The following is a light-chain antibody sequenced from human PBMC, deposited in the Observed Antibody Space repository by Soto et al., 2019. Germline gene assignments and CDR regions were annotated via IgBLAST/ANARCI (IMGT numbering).Light chain of an antibody. V-gene: IGKV1-5*01. CDR2: DAS. Sequence: DIQMPQSPSTLSASVGDRVTITCRASQSISSWLAWYQQKPGKAPKLLIYDASSLESGVPSRFSGSGSGTEFTLTISSLQPDDFATYYCQQYNSYSFTFGGGTKVEIK. J-gene: IGKJ4*01. CDR3: QQYNSYSFT. CDR1: QSISSW.